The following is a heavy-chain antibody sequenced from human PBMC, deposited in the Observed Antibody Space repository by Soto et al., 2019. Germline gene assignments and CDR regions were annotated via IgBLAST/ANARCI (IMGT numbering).Heavy chain of an antibody. V-gene: IGHV1-69*13. CDR3: VRDRDSSSSNIAALGY. CDR2: IIPIFGTA. CDR1: GGTFSSYA. Sequence: SVKVSCKASGGTFSSYAISWVRQAPGQGLEWMGGIIPIFGTANYAQKFQGRVTITADESTSTAYMELSSLRSEDTAVYYCVRDRDSSSSNIAALGYWGQGTLVTVSS. D-gene: IGHD6-13*01. J-gene: IGHJ4*02.